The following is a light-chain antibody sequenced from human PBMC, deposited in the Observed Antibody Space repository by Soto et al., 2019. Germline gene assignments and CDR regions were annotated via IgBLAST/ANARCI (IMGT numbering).Light chain of an antibody. V-gene: IGLV2-23*02. J-gene: IGLJ1*01. Sequence: QSALTQPASVSGSPGQSITISCTGTSSDVGSYNLVSWYQQHPGKAPKLMIYEVSKRPSGVSNRFSGSKSGNTASLTISGLQADDEADYWCCSYAGRSIHSVFGTVGKVAVL. CDR1: SSDVGSYNL. CDR3: CSYAGRSIHSV. CDR2: EVS.